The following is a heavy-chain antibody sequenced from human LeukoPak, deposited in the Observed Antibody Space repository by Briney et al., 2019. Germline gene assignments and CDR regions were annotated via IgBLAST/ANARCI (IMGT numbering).Heavy chain of an antibody. D-gene: IGHD2-2*01. CDR1: GFTFSSYS. CDR2: ISSSSYI. Sequence: GGSLRLSCAASGFTFSSYSMNWVRQAPGKGLEWVSSISSSSYIYYADSVKGRFTISRDNAKNSLYLQMNSLRAEDTAVYYCARAGLDCSSTSCYEAFDYWGQGTLVTVSS. CDR3: ARAGLDCSSTSCYEAFDY. J-gene: IGHJ4*02. V-gene: IGHV3-21*01.